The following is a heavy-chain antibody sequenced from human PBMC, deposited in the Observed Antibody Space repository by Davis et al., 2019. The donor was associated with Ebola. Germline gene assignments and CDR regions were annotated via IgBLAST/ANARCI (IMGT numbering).Heavy chain of an antibody. CDR3: ARSGYSYGSDY. V-gene: IGHV4-34*01. D-gene: IGHD5-18*01. Sequence: MPSETLSLTCAVYGGSFSGYYWSWIRQPPGKGLEWIGEINHSGSTNYNPSLKSRVTISVDTSKNQFSLKLSSVTAADTAVYYCARSGYSYGSDYWGQGTLVTVSS. CDR1: GGSFSGYY. CDR2: INHSGST. J-gene: IGHJ4*02.